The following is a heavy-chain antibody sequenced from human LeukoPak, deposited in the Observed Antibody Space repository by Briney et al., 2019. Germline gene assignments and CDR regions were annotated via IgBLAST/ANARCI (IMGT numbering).Heavy chain of an antibody. D-gene: IGHD6-13*01. V-gene: IGHV3-20*04. CDR1: GFTFDDYG. CDR3: ARALLGSSWPYYYYYYMDV. CDR2: INWNGGST. J-gene: IGHJ6*03. Sequence: GGSLRLSCAASGFTFDDYGMSWVRQAPGKGLEWVSGINWNGGSTGYADSVKGRFTISRDNAKNSLYLQMNSLRAEDTALYYCARALLGSSWPYYYYYYMDVWGKGTTVTVSS.